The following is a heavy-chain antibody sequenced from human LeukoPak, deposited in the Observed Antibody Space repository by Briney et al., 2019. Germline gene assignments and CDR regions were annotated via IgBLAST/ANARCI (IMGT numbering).Heavy chain of an antibody. J-gene: IGHJ4*02. Sequence: GGSLRLSCAASGLTFSVYYMSWMRQAPGKGLEWVSYISSSGSTIYYADSVKGRFTLSRDNAKNSLYLQMNSLRAEDTAVYYCARDPSSFTMVRRVSRQDYWGQGTLVTVSS. CDR3: ARDPSSFTMVRRVSRQDY. CDR2: ISSSGSTI. V-gene: IGHV3-11*01. CDR1: GLTFSVYY. D-gene: IGHD3-10*01.